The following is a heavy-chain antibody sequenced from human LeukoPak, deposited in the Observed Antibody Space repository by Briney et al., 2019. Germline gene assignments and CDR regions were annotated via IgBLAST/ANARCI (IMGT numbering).Heavy chain of an antibody. V-gene: IGHV4-59*01. CDR1: GGSMSNYW. J-gene: IGHJ6*02. Sequence: SETLSLTCTVSGGSMSNYWWSWIWQPPGKGLEWIGYIYYSGSTNYNPSLKSRVTISVDTSKNQFSLKLSAVTAADTAVYYCARDPYYYYGMDVWGQGTTVTVSS. CDR3: ARDPYYYYGMDV. CDR2: IYYSGST.